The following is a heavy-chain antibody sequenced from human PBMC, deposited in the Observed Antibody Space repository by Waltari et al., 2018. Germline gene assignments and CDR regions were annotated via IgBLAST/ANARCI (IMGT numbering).Heavy chain of an antibody. D-gene: IGHD1-26*01. Sequence: QVQLVQSGAEVKKSGASVKVSCKASGYSFTDNYIHWVRQAPGQGLEWMGWINPKSGGTKYAQKFQGRVTMTRDTSISTAYMEVNRLSSDDTAVYYCARDRGVGATSDAFDVWGQGTMVAVSS. J-gene: IGHJ3*01. V-gene: IGHV1-2*02. CDR1: GYSFTDNY. CDR2: INPKSGGT. CDR3: ARDRGVGATSDAFDV.